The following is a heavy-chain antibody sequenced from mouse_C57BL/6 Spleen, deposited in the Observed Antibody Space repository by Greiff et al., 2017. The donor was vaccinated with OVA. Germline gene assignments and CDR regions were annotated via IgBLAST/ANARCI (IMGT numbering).Heavy chain of an antibody. CDR2: IHPNSGST. CDR1: GYTFTSYW. CDR3: ARDYCGSSSAWFAY. Sequence: QVQLQQPGAELVKPGASVKLSCKASGYTFTSYWMHWVKQRPGQGLEWIGMIHPNSGSTNYNEKFKSKATLTVDKSSSTAYMQLSSLTSEDSAVYYCARDYCGSSSAWFAYWGQGTLVTVSA. V-gene: IGHV1-64*01. J-gene: IGHJ3*01. D-gene: IGHD1-1*01.